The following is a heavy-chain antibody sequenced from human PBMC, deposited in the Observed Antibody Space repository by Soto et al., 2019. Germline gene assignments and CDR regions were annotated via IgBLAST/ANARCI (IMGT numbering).Heavy chain of an antibody. CDR2: IDGGGEST. J-gene: IGHJ4*02. CDR1: GFTFSYHA. Sequence: GGSLRLSCEASGFTFSYHAMSWVRQAPGKGLEWVSSIDGGGESTYYADSVKGRFTISRDNSKNTLYLQMNSLRDEDTAVYYCAKEPKGWLTPLFFDYWGQGSLVTVSS. D-gene: IGHD6-19*01. V-gene: IGHV3-23*01. CDR3: AKEPKGWLTPLFFDY.